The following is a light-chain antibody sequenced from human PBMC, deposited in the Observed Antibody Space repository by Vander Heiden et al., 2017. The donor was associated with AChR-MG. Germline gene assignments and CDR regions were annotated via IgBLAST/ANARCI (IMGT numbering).Light chain of an antibody. J-gene: IGKJ1*01. Sequence: DIQMTQSPSSLSASVGDRVTITCRASQRINNYFSLYHQKPGKAPKLLDYGAPALPGGVPSGFIGSGSGTDFTLTISSLQPEDLATYYCQPSFITPRTFGQGTKVEIK. CDR2: GAP. CDR1: QRINNY. CDR3: QPSFITPRT. V-gene: IGKV1-39*01.